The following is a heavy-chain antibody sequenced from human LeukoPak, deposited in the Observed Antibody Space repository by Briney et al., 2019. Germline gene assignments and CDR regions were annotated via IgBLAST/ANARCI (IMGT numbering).Heavy chain of an antibody. CDR1: AGSITGNY. Sequence: PSETLSLTCTVSAGSITGNYWSWIRQPPGKGLEWVSAISGSGGSTYYADSVKGRFTISRDNSKNTLYLQMNSLRAEDTAVYYCAKVEYDTSPRQALDYWGQGTLVTVSS. J-gene: IGHJ4*02. V-gene: IGHV3-23*01. CDR3: AKVEYDTSPRQALDY. D-gene: IGHD2/OR15-2a*01. CDR2: ISGSGGST.